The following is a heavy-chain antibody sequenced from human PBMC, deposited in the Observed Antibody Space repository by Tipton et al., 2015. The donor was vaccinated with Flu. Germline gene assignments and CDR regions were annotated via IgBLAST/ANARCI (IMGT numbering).Heavy chain of an antibody. CDR3: ARQGQGSGSYLYYYSYMDV. CDR1: GYSFTSYW. Sequence: QSGPEVKKPGESLKISCKGSGYSFTSYWIGWVRQMPGKGLEWIGIVYPDDSDTRYSPSFQGQVTISADKSISTAYLQWSSLKTSDTAVYYCARQGQGSGSYLYYYSYMDVWGKGTTVTVSS. D-gene: IGHD3-10*01. CDR2: VYPDDSDT. V-gene: IGHV5-51*01. J-gene: IGHJ6*03.